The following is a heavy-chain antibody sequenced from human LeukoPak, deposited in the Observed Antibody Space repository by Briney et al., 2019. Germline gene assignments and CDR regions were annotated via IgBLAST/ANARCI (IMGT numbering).Heavy chain of an antibody. CDR1: GYTFTDYY. J-gene: IGHJ1*01. CDR3: ARGYYDGSDFEYFQH. V-gene: IGHV1-2*02. Sequence: ASVKVSCKASGYTFTDYYMHWVRQAPGQGLEWMGWINPNSGGTNCAQKFQGRVTMTRDTSISTAYMELSRLKSDDTAVYYCARGYYDGSDFEYFQHWGQGTLVTVSS. D-gene: IGHD3-22*01. CDR2: INPNSGGT.